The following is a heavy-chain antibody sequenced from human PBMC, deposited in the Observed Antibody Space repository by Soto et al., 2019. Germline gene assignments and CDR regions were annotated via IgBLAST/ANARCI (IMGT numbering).Heavy chain of an antibody. Sequence: SETLSLTCAVYGGSCSGYYWSWIRQPPGKGLEWIGEINHSGSTNYNPSLKSRVTISVDTSKNQFSLKLSSVTAADTAVYYCARDWLLAYYYYYYGMDVWGQGTTVTSP. CDR1: GGSCSGYY. CDR2: INHSGST. V-gene: IGHV4-34*01. CDR3: ARDWLLAYYYYYYGMDV. J-gene: IGHJ6*02. D-gene: IGHD3-9*01.